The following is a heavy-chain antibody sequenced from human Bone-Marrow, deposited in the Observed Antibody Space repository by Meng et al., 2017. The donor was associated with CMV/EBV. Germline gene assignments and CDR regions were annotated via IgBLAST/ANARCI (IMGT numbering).Heavy chain of an antibody. D-gene: IGHD3-16*01. CDR2: ISYDGSNK. CDR1: GFTFSSYA. CDR3: ARDRSWGDYGWFDP. J-gene: IGHJ5*02. Sequence: GESLKISCAASGFTFSSYAMHWVRQTPGKGLEWVAVISYDGSNKYYADSMKGRFTISRDNSKNSLYLQMNSLRAEDTAVYYCARDRSWGDYGWFDPWGQGTLVTVSS. V-gene: IGHV3-30*04.